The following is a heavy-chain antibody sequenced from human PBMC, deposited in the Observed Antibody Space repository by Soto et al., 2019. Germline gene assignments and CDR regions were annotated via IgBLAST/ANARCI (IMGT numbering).Heavy chain of an antibody. V-gene: IGHV1-46*01. CDR2: INPSGGST. Sequence: QVQLVQSGAEVKKPGASVKVSCKASGYTFTSYYMHWVRQAPGQGLEWMGIINPSGGSTSYAQKFQCRVTMTRDTSTSTVYMELSSLRSEDTAVYYCAREGGPNWFDPWGQGTLVTVSS. D-gene: IGHD3-16*01. CDR1: GYTFTSYY. CDR3: AREGGPNWFDP. J-gene: IGHJ5*02.